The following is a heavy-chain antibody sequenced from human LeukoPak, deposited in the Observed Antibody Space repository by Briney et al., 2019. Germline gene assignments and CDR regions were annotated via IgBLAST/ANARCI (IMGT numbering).Heavy chain of an antibody. CDR1: GYTFTSYG. CDR3: ARDRNGGWYYYDSSGYYSDY. D-gene: IGHD3-22*01. CDR2: ISAYNGNT. V-gene: IGHV1-18*01. J-gene: IGHJ4*02. Sequence: ASVKVSCKASGYTFTSYGISWVRQAPGQGVEWVGWISAYNGNTNYAQKLQGRVTMTTDTSTSTAYMELRSLRSDDTAVYYCARDRNGGWYYYDSSGYYSDYWGQGTLVTVSS.